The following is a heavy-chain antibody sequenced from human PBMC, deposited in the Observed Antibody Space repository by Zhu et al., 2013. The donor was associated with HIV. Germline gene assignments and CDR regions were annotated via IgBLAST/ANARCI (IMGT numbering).Heavy chain of an antibody. Sequence: QVQLVQSGAEVKKPGASVKVSCKASGYTFTGYYMHWVRQAPGQGLEWMGWINPNNGGTNYAQKFQGRVSMTRDTSISTAYMELSSLRSDDTAVYYCARDWPLYSSGWYGGDYWGQGTLVTVSS. CDR3: ARDWPLYSSGWYGGDY. V-gene: IGHV1-2*02. D-gene: IGHD6-19*01. CDR2: INPNNGGT. CDR1: GYTFTGYY. J-gene: IGHJ4*02.